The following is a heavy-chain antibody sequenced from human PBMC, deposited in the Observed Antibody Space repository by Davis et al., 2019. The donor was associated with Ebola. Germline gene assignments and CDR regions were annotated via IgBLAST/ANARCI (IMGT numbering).Heavy chain of an antibody. CDR1: GASISSYY. CDR2: IYYSGIT. J-gene: IGHJ5*02. D-gene: IGHD3-22*01. CDR3: ARDPRPRYYDSSGYPLGWFDP. Sequence: PSATLSLTCTVSGASISSYYWSWLRQPPGRGLEWIGYIYYSGITNYNPSLKSRVTISVDTSKKQFSLKLNSVTAADTAVYYCARDPRPRYYDSSGYPLGWFDPWGQGTLVTVSS. V-gene: IGHV4-59*01.